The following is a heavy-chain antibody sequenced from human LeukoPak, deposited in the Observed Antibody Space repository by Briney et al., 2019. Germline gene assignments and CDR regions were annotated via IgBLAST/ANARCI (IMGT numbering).Heavy chain of an antibody. Sequence: GGSLRLSCAASGFTFSSYGMHWVRQAPGKGLEWVAVISYDGSNKYYADSVKGRFTISRDNAKNSLYLQMNSLRAEDTALYYCARGLYYYDSSGYYYLGYWGQGTLVTVSS. CDR1: GFTFSSYG. D-gene: IGHD3-22*01. CDR3: ARGLYYYDSSGYYYLGY. J-gene: IGHJ4*02. CDR2: ISYDGSNK. V-gene: IGHV3-30*03.